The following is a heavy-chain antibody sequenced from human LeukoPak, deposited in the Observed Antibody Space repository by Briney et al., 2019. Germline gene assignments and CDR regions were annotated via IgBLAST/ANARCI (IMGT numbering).Heavy chain of an antibody. J-gene: IGHJ4*02. Sequence: GGSLRLSCAASAFGLSAYNMNWVRQAPGKGLEWVSSISYTGTYIYYADSVKGRFTISRDNAQNSLYLQMNSLRAEDTAIYYCVRDRGTYRPIDYWGQGTLVTVS. CDR3: VRDRGTYRPIDY. V-gene: IGHV3-21*04. D-gene: IGHD1-26*01. CDR2: ISYTGTYI. CDR1: AFGLSAYN.